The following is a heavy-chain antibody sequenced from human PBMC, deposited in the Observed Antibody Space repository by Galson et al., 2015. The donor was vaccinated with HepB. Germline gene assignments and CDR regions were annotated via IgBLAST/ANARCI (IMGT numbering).Heavy chain of an antibody. J-gene: IGHJ5*02. D-gene: IGHD3-3*01. CDR2: ISYDGSNK. Sequence: SLRLSCAASGFTFSSYGMHWVRQAPGKGLEWVAVISYDGSNKYYADSVKGRFTISRDNSKNTLYLQMNSLRAEDTAVYYCAKDGNNYDFWSGYYTGIITTRFGIGPWGQGTLVTVSS. CDR3: AKDGNNYDFWSGYYTGIITTRFGIGP. V-gene: IGHV3-30*18. CDR1: GFTFSSYG.